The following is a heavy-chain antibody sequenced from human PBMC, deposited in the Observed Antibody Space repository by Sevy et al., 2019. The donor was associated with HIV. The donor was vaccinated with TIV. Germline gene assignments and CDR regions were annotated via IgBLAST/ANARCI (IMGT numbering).Heavy chain of an antibody. CDR1: GFTFNNYA. J-gene: IGHJ3*02. V-gene: IGHV3-23*01. CDR3: ARDPYVSAAAGRGAFDI. CDR2: ISGSGGNT. D-gene: IGHD6-13*01. Sequence: GGSLRLSCLASGFTFNNYAMSWVRQAPGKGLEWVSLISGSGGNTYYADSVKGRCSISRDNSKNTLYLQMNSLRAEDTAVYYCARDPYVSAAAGRGAFDIWGQGTMVTVSS.